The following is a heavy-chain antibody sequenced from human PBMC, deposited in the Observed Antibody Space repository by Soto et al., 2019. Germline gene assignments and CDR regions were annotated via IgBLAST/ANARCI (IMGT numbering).Heavy chain of an antibody. CDR1: GFTFSSYA. J-gene: IGHJ2*01. CDR3: GRDSGRGCWYFDL. CDR2: ISYDGSNK. V-gene: IGHV3-30-3*01. D-gene: IGHD3-10*01. Sequence: QVQLVESGGGVVQPGRSLRLSCEASGFTFSSYAMHWVRQAPGKGLEWVAVISYDGSNKYYAASVKGRFTISTDNSKNTLKLQKNSLRAEDTAVYYCGRDSGRGCWYFDLWGRGTLVTVSS.